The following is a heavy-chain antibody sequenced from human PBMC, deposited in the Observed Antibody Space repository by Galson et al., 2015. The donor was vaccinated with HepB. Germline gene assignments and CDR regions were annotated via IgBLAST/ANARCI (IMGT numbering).Heavy chain of an antibody. J-gene: IGHJ4*02. CDR3: ARDLIGYIGL. CDR2: INPSGGST. Sequence: SVKVSCKASGYSFTTYYMHWVRQAPGQGLEWMGIINPSGGSTSYAQKFQGRVTMTRNTSTSTVYMELSSLRSEDTAVYFCARDLIGYIGLWGQGTLVTVSS. D-gene: IGHD5-24*01. V-gene: IGHV1-46*01. CDR1: GYSFTTYY.